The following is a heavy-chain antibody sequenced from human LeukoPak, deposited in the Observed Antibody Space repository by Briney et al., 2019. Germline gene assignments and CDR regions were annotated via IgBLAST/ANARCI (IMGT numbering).Heavy chain of an antibody. J-gene: IGHJ4*02. CDR1: GGSVSSGSYY. D-gene: IGHD4-17*01. CDR2: IYYSGST. Sequence: KPSETLSLTCTVSGGSVSSGSYYWSWLRQPPGKGLEWIGYIYYSGSTNYNPSLKSRVTISVDTSKNQFSLKLSSVTAADTAVYYCARVSGYGDYALDYWGQGTLVTVSS. V-gene: IGHV4-61*01. CDR3: ARVSGYGDYALDY.